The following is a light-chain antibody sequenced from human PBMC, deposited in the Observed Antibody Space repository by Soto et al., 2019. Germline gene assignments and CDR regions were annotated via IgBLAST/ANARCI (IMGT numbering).Light chain of an antibody. CDR3: QQYGNSPQT. Sequence: EIVFTQSPCTLSLSPCERSTLSCRASQTVSSSFLAWYQQTPGQAPRLLIYAASSRATGIPDRFSGSGSGTDFTLTISRLEPEDFAVYYCQQYGNSPQTFGQGTKVDI. CDR1: QTVSSSF. CDR2: AAS. V-gene: IGKV3-20*01. J-gene: IGKJ1*01.